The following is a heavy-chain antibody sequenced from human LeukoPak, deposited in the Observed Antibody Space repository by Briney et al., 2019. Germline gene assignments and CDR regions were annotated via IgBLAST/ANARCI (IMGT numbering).Heavy chain of an antibody. D-gene: IGHD2-2*01. J-gene: IGHJ5*02. Sequence: PSETLSLTCTVSGGSISSGDYYWSWIRQPAGKGLEWIGHIYTSGSANYNPSLKSRVTMSVYTSKNQFSLKVSSVTAADTAVYYCARDEGNARGSRWFDPWGQGTLVTVSS. CDR1: GGSISSGDYY. CDR3: ARDEGNARGSRWFDP. V-gene: IGHV4-61*09. CDR2: IYTSGSA.